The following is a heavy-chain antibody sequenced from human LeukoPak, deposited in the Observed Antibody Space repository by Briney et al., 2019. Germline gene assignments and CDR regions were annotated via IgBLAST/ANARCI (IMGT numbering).Heavy chain of an antibody. J-gene: IGHJ4*02. CDR2: ISGGGETT. D-gene: IGHD4-17*01. CDR1: GFTFNNYA. Sequence: QPGGSLRLSCAASGFTFNNYAMNWVRQAPGKGLEWVSSISGGGETTYYADSAKGRFTISRDNSKNTLYLQMNSLRAEDTAVYYCAKDTLRGVTTLLFDYWGQGTLVTVSS. CDR3: AKDTLRGVTTLLFDY. V-gene: IGHV3-23*01.